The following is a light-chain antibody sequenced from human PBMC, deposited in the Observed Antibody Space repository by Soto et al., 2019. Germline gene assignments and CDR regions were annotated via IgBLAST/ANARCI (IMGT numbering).Light chain of an antibody. CDR2: EVT. V-gene: IGLV2-8*01. CDR3: SSFVAGNNYWV. Sequence: QSVLTQPPSASGSPGRSVTSSCTGTSSDVGGYDYVSWFQQHPGKAPKLIIYEVTKRPSGVPDRFSASKSGNTASLTVSGLQAEDEADYYCSSFVAGNNYWVFGGGTKLTVL. CDR1: SSDVGGYDY. J-gene: IGLJ3*02.